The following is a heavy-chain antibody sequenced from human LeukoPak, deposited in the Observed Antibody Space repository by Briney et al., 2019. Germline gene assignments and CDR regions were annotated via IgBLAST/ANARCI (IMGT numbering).Heavy chain of an antibody. V-gene: IGHV3-73*01. J-gene: IGHJ4*02. CDR1: GFTFSGPV. D-gene: IGHD3-9*01. CDR3: TRRADLDYDILTGYLY. Sequence: GGSLRLSCAASGFTFSGPVMHWVRQASGKGLGWVGRIRSKANSYPTAYAASVKGSFTTSRDDSMNTGYLQMNRLKTADTAVYYCTRRADLDYDILTGYLYWGQGTLVTVSS. CDR2: IRSKANSYPT.